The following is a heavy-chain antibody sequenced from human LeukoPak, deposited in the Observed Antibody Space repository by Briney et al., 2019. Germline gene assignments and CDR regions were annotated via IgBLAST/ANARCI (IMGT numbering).Heavy chain of an antibody. CDR3: ARDRLPFPFDY. CDR1: GFTFSSYS. J-gene: IGHJ4*02. D-gene: IGHD5/OR15-5a*01. Sequence: GGSLRLSCAASGFTFSSYSMNWVRQAPGKGLEWVSSISSSSSYIYYADSVKGRFTISRDNAKNSLYLQMNSLRADDTAMYYCARDRLPFPFDYWGQGTLVTVSS. V-gene: IGHV3-21*01. CDR2: ISSSSSYI.